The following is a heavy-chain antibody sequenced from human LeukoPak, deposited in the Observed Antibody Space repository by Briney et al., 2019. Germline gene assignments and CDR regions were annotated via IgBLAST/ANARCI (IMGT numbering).Heavy chain of an antibody. CDR3: ARDTRATSGLNWFDP. V-gene: IGHV4-4*07. CDR1: GGSISNYY. J-gene: IGHJ5*02. D-gene: IGHD6-13*01. CDR2: IYTSGST. Sequence: PSETLSLTCTVSGGSISNYYWSWIRQPAGKGLEWIGRIYTSGSTNYNPSLKSRVTMSVDTSKNQFSLKLSSVTAADTAVYYCARDTRATSGLNWFDPWGQGTLVTVSS.